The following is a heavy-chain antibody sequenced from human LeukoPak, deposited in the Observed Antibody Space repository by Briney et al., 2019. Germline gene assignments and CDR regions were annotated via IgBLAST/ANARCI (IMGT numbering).Heavy chain of an antibody. Sequence: PGGSLRLSCATSGITFSTYWMNWVRQAPGQGLEWVALITYDGYYKYYSDSVKGRFTISSDTSKNTLYLQMNSLRAEDTAVYYCARDLSPVVRASPMGYWGQGTLVTVSS. V-gene: IGHV3-30*03. CDR3: ARDLSPVVRASPMGY. CDR2: ITYDGYYK. J-gene: IGHJ4*02. CDR1: GITFSTYW. D-gene: IGHD3-10*01.